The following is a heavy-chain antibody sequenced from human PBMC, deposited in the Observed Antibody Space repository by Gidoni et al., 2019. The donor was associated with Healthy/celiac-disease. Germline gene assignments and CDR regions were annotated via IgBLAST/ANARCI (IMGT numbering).Heavy chain of an antibody. J-gene: IGHJ3*02. CDR2: IYWDDDK. CDR3: AHRTGYSYGWEFSDAFDI. V-gene: IGHV2-5*02. CDR1: GFPLSTRGGG. D-gene: IGHD5-18*01. Sequence: QITLKESGPTLVNPTQTLTLPCTFSGFPLSTRGGGVGWIRQPPGKALEWLALIYWDDDKRYSPSLKSRLTITKDTSKNQVVLTMTNMDPVDTATYYCAHRTGYSYGWEFSDAFDIWGQGTMVTVSS.